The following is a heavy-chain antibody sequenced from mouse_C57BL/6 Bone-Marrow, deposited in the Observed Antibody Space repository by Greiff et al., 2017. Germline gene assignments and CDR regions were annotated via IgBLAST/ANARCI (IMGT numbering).Heavy chain of an antibody. CDR1: GYTFTSYG. D-gene: IGHD2-3*01. J-gene: IGHJ1*03. Sequence: QVQLQQSGAELARPGASVKLSCKASGYTFTSYGISWVKQRTGPGLEWIGEIYPRSGNTYYNEKFKGKATLTADKSSSTAYMELRSLTSEDSAVYFCARWLLYWYFDVWGTGTTVTVSS. CDR2: IYPRSGNT. V-gene: IGHV1-81*01. CDR3: ARWLLYWYFDV.